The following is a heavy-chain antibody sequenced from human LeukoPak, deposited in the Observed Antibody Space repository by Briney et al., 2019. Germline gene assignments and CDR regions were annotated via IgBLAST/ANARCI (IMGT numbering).Heavy chain of an antibody. Sequence: GSLRLFCAASGFTFSTYTMKWVRQAPGKGLEWVSSISSSNNINYADSVKGRFTISRDNAMNSVHLQMNSLRVEDTAVYYCARGYQRPDYWGQGTLITVSS. CDR2: ISSSNNI. CDR3: ARGYQRPDY. D-gene: IGHD2-2*01. V-gene: IGHV3-21*01. CDR1: GFTFSTYT. J-gene: IGHJ4*02.